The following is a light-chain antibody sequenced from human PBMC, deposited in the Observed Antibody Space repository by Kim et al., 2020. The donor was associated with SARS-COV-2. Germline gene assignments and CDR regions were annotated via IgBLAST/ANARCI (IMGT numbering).Light chain of an antibody. Sequence: DIVLTQSPGTLSLSPGERATLSCRASQSVTSSYLAWYQQKPGQAPRLLIYGASSRATGIPDRFSGSGSGTDFTLTISRLEHEDLAVYFCQQYSASPITFGQGTQLEIK. V-gene: IGKV3-20*01. CDR3: QQYSASPIT. CDR2: GAS. CDR1: QSVTSSY. J-gene: IGKJ5*01.